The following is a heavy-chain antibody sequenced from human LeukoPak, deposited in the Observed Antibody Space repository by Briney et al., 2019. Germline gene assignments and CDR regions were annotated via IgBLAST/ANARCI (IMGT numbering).Heavy chain of an antibody. CDR2: ISYSGGST. Sequence: GGSLRLSCAASGLTFSSYGMHWVRQAPGKGLEWVSGISYSGGSTYYADSVKGRFTISRDNSKNTLYLQMNSLRAEDTAVYYCAKDQQSIAVAGYFDYWGQGTLVTVSS. J-gene: IGHJ4*02. CDR1: GLTFSSYG. V-gene: IGHV3-23*01. D-gene: IGHD6-19*01. CDR3: AKDQQSIAVAGYFDY.